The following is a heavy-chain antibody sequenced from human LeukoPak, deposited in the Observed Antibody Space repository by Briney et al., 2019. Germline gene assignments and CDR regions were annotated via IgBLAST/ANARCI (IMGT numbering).Heavy chain of an antibody. Sequence: GGSVRLSCATSGFTFSNYAMSWVRQAPGKGLEWVSTISTSGSTYYPDSVKGRVTISRENSKNTLYLQMSSLTAEDTAVYYCAKKGAGYCRSTSCYRLDHWGQGSLVTVSS. V-gene: IGHV3-23*01. CDR1: GFTFSNYA. CDR2: ISTSGST. D-gene: IGHD2-2*02. CDR3: AKKGAGYCRSTSCYRLDH. J-gene: IGHJ4*02.